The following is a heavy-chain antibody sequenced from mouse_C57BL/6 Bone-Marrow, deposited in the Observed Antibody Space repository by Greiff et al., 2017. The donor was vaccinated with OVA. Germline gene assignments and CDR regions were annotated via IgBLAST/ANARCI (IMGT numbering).Heavy chain of an antibody. Sequence: QVQLQQSGPELVKPGASVKISCKASGYTFTDYYINWVKQRPGQGLEWIGWIFPGSGSTYYNEKFKGKATLTVDKSSSTAYMLLSSLTSEDSAVYFGARWLLTNPRAMDYWGQGTSVTVSS. D-gene: IGHD2-3*01. CDR1: GYTFTDYY. CDR3: ARWLLTNPRAMDY. J-gene: IGHJ4*01. V-gene: IGHV1-75*01. CDR2: IFPGSGST.